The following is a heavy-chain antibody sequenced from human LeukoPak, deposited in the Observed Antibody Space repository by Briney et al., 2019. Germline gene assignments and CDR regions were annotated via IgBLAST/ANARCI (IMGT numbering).Heavy chain of an antibody. J-gene: IGHJ4*02. V-gene: IGHV3-21*01. CDR3: TRGGGYSYGSFDY. Sequence: GGSLRLSCAASGFTFSSYNMNWVRQAPGQGLEWVSSITSGSSYIYYADSVKGRFTISRDNAKSSLYLQMNSLRAEDTAVYYCTRGGGYSYGSFDYWGQGTLVTVSS. CDR1: GFTFSSYN. CDR2: ITSGSSYI. D-gene: IGHD5-18*01.